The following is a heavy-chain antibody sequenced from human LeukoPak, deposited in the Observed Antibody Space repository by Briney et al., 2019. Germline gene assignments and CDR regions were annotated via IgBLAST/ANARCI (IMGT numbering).Heavy chain of an antibody. Sequence: GGSLRLSCAASAFTFSRYGMHWVRQAPGQGLEWMGWINPNSGGTNYAQKFQGRVTMTRDTSISTAYMELSRLRSDDTAVYYCARDYHGSGSSYYFDYWGQGTLVTVSS. J-gene: IGHJ4*02. CDR2: INPNSGGT. V-gene: IGHV1-2*02. D-gene: IGHD3-10*01. CDR1: AFTFSRYG. CDR3: ARDYHGSGSSYYFDY.